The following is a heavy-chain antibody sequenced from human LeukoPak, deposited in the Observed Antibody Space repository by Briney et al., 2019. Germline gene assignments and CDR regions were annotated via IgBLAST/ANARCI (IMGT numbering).Heavy chain of an antibody. CDR1: GFTFSSYE. D-gene: IGHD2-21*01. CDR3: ARLLAGGAYALDYMDV. V-gene: IGHV3-48*03. CDR2: ISSSGSTI. Sequence: GGSLRLSCAASGFTFSSYEMNWVRQAPGKGLEWVSYISSSGSTIYYADSVKGRFTISRDNAKNSLYLQMNSLRAEDTAVYYCARLLAGGAYALDYMDVWGKGTTVTVSS. J-gene: IGHJ6*03.